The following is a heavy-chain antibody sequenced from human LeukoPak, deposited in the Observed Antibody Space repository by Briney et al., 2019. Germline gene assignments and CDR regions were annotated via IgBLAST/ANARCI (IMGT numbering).Heavy chain of an antibody. CDR1: GYTFTTYD. V-gene: IGHV1-8*01. J-gene: IGHJ5*02. CDR3: ARRGSYEVGALQPNWFDR. CDR2: VNPNSGNT. Sequence: GASVKVSCKAFGYTFTTYDVNWVRQAAGQGLEWIGWVNPNSGNTGYAQRFQGRITMTRDTSITTAYMELSTLTSEDTAVYYCARRGSYEVGALQPNWFDRWGQGTLVTVSS. D-gene: IGHD1-26*01.